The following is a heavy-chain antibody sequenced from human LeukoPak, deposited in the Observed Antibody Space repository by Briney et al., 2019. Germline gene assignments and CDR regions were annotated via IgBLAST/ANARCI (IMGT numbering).Heavy chain of an antibody. V-gene: IGHV4-59*01. J-gene: IGHJ4*02. CDR3: ARVDYDSSGYYAYFDY. CDR1: GGSISSYY. CDR2: IYYSGST. D-gene: IGHD3-22*01. Sequence: SETLSLTCTVSGGSISSYYWSWIRQPPGKGLEWIGYIYYSGSTNYNPSLKSRVTISVDTSKNQFSLKLSSVTAADTAVYYCARVDYDSSGYYAYFDYWGQGTLVTVSS.